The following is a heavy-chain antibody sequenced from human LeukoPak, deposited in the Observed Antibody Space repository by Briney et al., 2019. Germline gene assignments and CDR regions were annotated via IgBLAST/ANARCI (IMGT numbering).Heavy chain of an antibody. CDR1: GYTFTSYG. CDR3: AGDHLALNALDI. J-gene: IGHJ3*02. CDR2: MKPNSGNT. V-gene: IGHV1-8*01. Sequence: ASVKVSCKASGYTFTSYGINWVRQATGQGLEWMGWMKPNSGNTGYAQKFQGRVTMTRNTSISTAYMELSSLRSEDTAVYYCAGDHLALNALDIWGQGTMVTVSS.